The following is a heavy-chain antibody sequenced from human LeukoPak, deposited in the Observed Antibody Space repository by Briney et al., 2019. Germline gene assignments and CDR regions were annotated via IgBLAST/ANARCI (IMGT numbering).Heavy chain of an antibody. CDR2: IKQDGSEK. CDR3: ARVPADYYDSSGYFVLDAFDI. Sequence: QAGGSLRLSCVGSGFTFSRYWMSWVRQAPGKGLGWVANIKQDGSEKYYVDSVKGRFTISRDNAKNSLFLQMNSLRAEDTAVYYCARVPADYYDSSGYFVLDAFDIWGQGTMVTGSS. V-gene: IGHV3-7*01. CDR1: GFTFSRYW. D-gene: IGHD3-22*01. J-gene: IGHJ3*02.